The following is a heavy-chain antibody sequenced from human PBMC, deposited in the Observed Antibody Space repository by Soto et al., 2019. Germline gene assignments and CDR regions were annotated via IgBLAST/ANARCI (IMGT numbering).Heavy chain of an antibody. Sequence: QVQLVQSGAEVKKPGASVKVSCKASGYTFTSYDINWVRQATGQGLEWMGWMNPNSGNTGYAQEFQGRVTMTRNTSISTADRELGSLTAEDTAVYYCASGYGDDTGGPGLGYWGQGTLVTVSS. CDR1: GYTFTSYD. CDR2: MNPNSGNT. J-gene: IGHJ4*02. V-gene: IGHV1-8*01. D-gene: IGHD4-17*01. CDR3: ASGYGDDTGGPGLGY.